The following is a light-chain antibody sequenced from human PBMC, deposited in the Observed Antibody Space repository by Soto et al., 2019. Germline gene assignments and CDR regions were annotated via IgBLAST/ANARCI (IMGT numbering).Light chain of an antibody. CDR2: DTS. V-gene: IGKV3-11*01. J-gene: IGKJ4*01. CDR1: QSVTKY. Sequence: DIVFTQSPSTLSLSPGERATLSCRTSQSVTKYLAWYQQKPGQAPRLLIYDTSNRAPGIPARFSGSGSGTDFTLTISSLESEDSGIYYCQQRYNWLTFGGGTKVDIK. CDR3: QQRYNWLT.